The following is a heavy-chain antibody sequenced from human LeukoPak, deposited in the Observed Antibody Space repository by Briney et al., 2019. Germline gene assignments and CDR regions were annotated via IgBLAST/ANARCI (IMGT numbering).Heavy chain of an antibody. CDR2: IYTSGST. J-gene: IGHJ4*02. CDR1: GGSISSGSYY. V-gene: IGHV4-61*02. Sequence: PSQTLSLTCTVSGGSISSGSYYWSWIRQPAGKGLEWIGRIYTSGSTNYSPSLKSRVTISVDTSKNQFSLKLSFVTAADTAVYYCARLKRVGCSSTSCYLNYFDYWGQGTLVTVSS. CDR3: ARLKRVGCSSTSCYLNYFDY. D-gene: IGHD2-2*01.